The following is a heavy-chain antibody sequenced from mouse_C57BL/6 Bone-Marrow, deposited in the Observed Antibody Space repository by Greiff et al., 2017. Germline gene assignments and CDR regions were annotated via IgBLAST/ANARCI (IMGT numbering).Heavy chain of an antibody. CDR1: GYTFTDYY. CDR2: IYPNNGGT. CDR3: TRAGSDY. V-gene: IGHV1-34*01. Sequence: EVQLQESGPELVKPGASVKMSCKASGYTFTDYYMHWVKQSHGKSLEWIGYIYPNNGGTGYNQKFKGKATLTVDKSSGTPYMRLRSLTSEASAFWYCTRAGSDYWGQGTTLTVSS. J-gene: IGHJ2*01.